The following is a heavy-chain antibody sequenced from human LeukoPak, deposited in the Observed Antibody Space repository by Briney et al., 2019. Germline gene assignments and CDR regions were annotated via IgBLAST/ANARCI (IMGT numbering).Heavy chain of an antibody. CDR1: GFTVSSNY. V-gene: IGHV3-66*01. Sequence: GGSLGLSCAASGFTVSSNYMSWVRQAPGKGLEWVSVIYSGGSTYYADSVKGRFTISRDNSKNTLYLQMNSLRAEDTAVYYCARDTTYCGGDCYSDYWGQGTLVTVSS. D-gene: IGHD2-21*02. CDR2: IYSGGST. J-gene: IGHJ4*02. CDR3: ARDTTYCGGDCYSDY.